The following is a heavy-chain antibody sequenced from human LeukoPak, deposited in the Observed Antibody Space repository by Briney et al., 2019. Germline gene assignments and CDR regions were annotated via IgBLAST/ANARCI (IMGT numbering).Heavy chain of an antibody. J-gene: IGHJ4*02. CDR1: GGSISSSNW. Sequence: SGTLSLTCAVSGGSISSSNWWSWVRQPPGKGLKWIGEIYHSGSTNYNPSLKSRVTISVDKSKNQFSLKLSSVTAADTAVYYCARDRRYCSSTSCYGYFDYWGQGTLVTVSS. D-gene: IGHD2-2*01. CDR3: ARDRRYCSSTSCYGYFDY. V-gene: IGHV4-4*02. CDR2: IYHSGST.